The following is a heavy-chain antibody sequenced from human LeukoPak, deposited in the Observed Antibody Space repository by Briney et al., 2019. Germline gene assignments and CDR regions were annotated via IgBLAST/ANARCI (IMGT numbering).Heavy chain of an antibody. D-gene: IGHD2-21*02. Sequence: PGGSLRLSCAASGFTLSGYEMNWVRQAPGKGLEWVSFISSTGQTIYYSDSVKGRFTISRDIAKSSLYLQMNSLRAEDTAVYYCVRGGYDYSADYWGRGTLVTVSS. V-gene: IGHV3-48*03. CDR1: GFTLSGYE. CDR2: ISSTGQTI. CDR3: VRGGYDYSADY. J-gene: IGHJ4*02.